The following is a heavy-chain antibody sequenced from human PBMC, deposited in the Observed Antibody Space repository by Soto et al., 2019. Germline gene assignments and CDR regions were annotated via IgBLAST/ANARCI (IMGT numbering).Heavy chain of an antibody. CDR2: INHSGST. V-gene: IGHV4-34*01. CDR3: ARGLPYYYYCGMDV. J-gene: IGHJ6*02. CDR1: GGSFSGYY. Sequence: QVQLQQWGAGLLKPSETLSLTCAVYGGSFSGYYWSWIRQPPGKGLEWIGEINHSGSTNYNPSLKSRVTISVDTSKNQFSLKLSSVTAADTAVYYCARGLPYYYYCGMDVWGQGTTVTVSS.